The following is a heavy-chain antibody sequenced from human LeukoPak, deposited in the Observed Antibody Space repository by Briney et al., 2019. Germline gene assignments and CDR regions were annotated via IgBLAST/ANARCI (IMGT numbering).Heavy chain of an antibody. CDR1: GFTVSSNF. D-gene: IGHD3-3*01. J-gene: IGHJ5*02. CDR2: IYSGGNT. CDR3: ARGIGSQLRSGWFDP. V-gene: IGHV3-66*01. Sequence: GGSLRLSCAASGFTVSSNFMSWVRQAPGKGLEWVSVIYSGGNTYYADSVEGRFTMSRGNSKNTLYLQMNSPRAEDTAVYYCARGIGSQLRSGWFDPWGQGTLVTVSS.